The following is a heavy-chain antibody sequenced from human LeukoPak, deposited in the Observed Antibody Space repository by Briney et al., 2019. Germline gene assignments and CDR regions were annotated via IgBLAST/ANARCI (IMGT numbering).Heavy chain of an antibody. V-gene: IGHV3-48*03. D-gene: IGHD6-13*01. Sequence: PGGSLRLSCAASGFTFSSYEMNWVRQAPGKGLEWVSYISSSGSTIYYADSVKGRFTISRDNAKNSLYLQMNSLRAEDTAVYYCAGAQQLVSGRFDYWGQGTLVTVSS. CDR2: ISSSGSTI. CDR3: AGAQQLVSGRFDY. CDR1: GFTFSSYE. J-gene: IGHJ4*02.